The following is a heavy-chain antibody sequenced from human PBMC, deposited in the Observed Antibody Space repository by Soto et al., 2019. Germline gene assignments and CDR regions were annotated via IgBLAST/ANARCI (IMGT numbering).Heavy chain of an antibody. Sequence: QVQLQESGPGLVKPSQTLSLTCTVSGDSISSGGYFWTWIRQHPGKGLEWIGYISYSGSTYYNPSLMSRLTISVDTSNNLFSLKMSSVIAADTAVYYCARESSSSGYYQYFAYWGQGILVTVSS. V-gene: IGHV4-31*03. J-gene: IGHJ4*02. D-gene: IGHD3-22*01. CDR1: GDSISSGGYF. CDR3: ARESSSSGYYQYFAY. CDR2: ISYSGST.